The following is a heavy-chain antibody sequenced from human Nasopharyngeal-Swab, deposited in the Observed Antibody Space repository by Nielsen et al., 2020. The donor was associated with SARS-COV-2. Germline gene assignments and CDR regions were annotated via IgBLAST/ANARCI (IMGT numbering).Heavy chain of an antibody. D-gene: IGHD3-10*01. Sequence: GESLKISCAASGFPFSDYYMSWIRPAPGKGLEWVSYISSSSSYTNYADSVKGRFTISRDNAKNSLYLQMNSLRAEDTAVYYCARDWRGRYFDYWGQGTLVTVSS. J-gene: IGHJ4*02. CDR2: ISSSSSYT. CDR3: ARDWRGRYFDY. CDR1: GFPFSDYY. V-gene: IGHV3-11*05.